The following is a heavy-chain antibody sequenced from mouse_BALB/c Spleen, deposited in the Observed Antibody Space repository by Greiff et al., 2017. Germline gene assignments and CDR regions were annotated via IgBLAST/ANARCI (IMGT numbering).Heavy chain of an antibody. D-gene: IGHD1-1*02. Sequence: VQLQQSGAELVRPGVSVKISCKGSGYTFTDYAMHWVKQSHAKSLEWIGVISTYYGDASYNQKFKGKATMTVDKSSSTAYMELARLTSEDSAIYYCAPADYGTWFAYWGQGTLVTVSA. CDR2: ISTYYGDA. V-gene: IGHV1S137*01. J-gene: IGHJ3*01. CDR3: APADYGTWFAY. CDR1: GYTFTDYA.